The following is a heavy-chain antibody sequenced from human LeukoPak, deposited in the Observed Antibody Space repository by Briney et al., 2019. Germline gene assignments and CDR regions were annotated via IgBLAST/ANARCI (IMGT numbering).Heavy chain of an antibody. CDR3: AGVLRVEMVVNY. Sequence: PSEALSLTCTVAGGPFSSFYWGWIRQPPGKGVEWIGHTQSNGKTIHNPSLKSRVTISLDTSRNQFSLKLTSMTAADTALYWCAGVLRVEMVVNYWGQGTLVTVSS. CDR2: TQSNGKT. CDR1: GGPFSSFY. V-gene: IGHV4-59*12. D-gene: IGHD5-24*01. J-gene: IGHJ4*02.